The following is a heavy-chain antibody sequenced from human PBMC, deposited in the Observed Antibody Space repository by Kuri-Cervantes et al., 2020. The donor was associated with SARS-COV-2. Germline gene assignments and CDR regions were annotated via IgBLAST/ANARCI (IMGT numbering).Heavy chain of an antibody. CDR1: GYTFTSDY. CDR2: INPSGGST. V-gene: IGHV1-46*01. D-gene: IGHD2-2*01. Sequence: ASVKLSCTASGYTFTSDYMHWVRQAPGQGLEWMGIINPSGGSTSYAQKFQGRVTMTRDTSTSTVYMELSSLRSEDTAVYYCARDGVVVPAAMKSYYYYYMDVWGKGTTVTVSS. J-gene: IGHJ6*03. CDR3: ARDGVVVPAAMKSYYYYYMDV.